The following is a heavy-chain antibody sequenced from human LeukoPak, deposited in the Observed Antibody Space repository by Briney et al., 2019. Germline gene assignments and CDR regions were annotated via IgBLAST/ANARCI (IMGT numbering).Heavy chain of an antibody. J-gene: IGHJ4*02. CDR2: ISGSGGST. CDR1: GFTFSSYA. Sequence: GSLRLSCAASGFTFSSYAMSWVRQAPGKGLEWVSAISGSGGSTYYADSVKGRFTISRDNSKNTVYLQMNSLRAEDTAVYYCARIRVYSYSYWGQGSLVTVSS. CDR3: ARIRVYSYSY. D-gene: IGHD5-18*01. V-gene: IGHV3-23*01.